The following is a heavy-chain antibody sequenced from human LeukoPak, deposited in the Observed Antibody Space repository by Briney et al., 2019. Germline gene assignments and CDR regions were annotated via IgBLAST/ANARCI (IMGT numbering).Heavy chain of an antibody. CDR3: ASGGLQGAMDV. CDR2: IYYSGST. J-gene: IGHJ6*02. V-gene: IGHV4-59*01. Sequence: SETLSLTCTVSGGSISSSYWSWIRQPPGKGLEWIGYIYYSGSTNYNPSVKSRVTISVDTSKNQFSLKLNSVTAADTAVYYCASGGLQGAMDVWGQGTTVTVSS. CDR1: GGSISSSY.